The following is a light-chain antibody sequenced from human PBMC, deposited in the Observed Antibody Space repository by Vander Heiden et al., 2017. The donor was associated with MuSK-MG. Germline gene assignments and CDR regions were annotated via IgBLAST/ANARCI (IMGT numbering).Light chain of an antibody. Sequence: QSVLTPPPSVPGAPGPRVTIPCTGSSSNIGADSDVHWYRQLPGEAPKLLIYGNTNRPSGVPDRFSGSKSGTSASLAITGLQAEDEAVYYCQSYDSSLSGSVFGGGTKLTVL. CDR1: SSNIGADSD. CDR3: QSYDSSLSGSV. V-gene: IGLV1-40*01. CDR2: GNT. J-gene: IGLJ2*01.